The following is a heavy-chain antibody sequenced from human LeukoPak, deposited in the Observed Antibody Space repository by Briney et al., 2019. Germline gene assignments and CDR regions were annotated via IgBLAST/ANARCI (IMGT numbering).Heavy chain of an antibody. CDR2: IYYSGTT. J-gene: IGHJ4*02. V-gene: IGHV4-39*01. Sequence: PSETLSLTCTVFGGSMTSTNYYWSWVRQSPGQGLEWIASIYYSGTTHYSSSLKSRVTISIDTSKKQFSLKLRSETAAETAVYYCARHYGGSGSLHFDYWGQGILVTVSS. CDR1: GGSMTSTNYY. D-gene: IGHD3-10*01. CDR3: ARHYGGSGSLHFDY.